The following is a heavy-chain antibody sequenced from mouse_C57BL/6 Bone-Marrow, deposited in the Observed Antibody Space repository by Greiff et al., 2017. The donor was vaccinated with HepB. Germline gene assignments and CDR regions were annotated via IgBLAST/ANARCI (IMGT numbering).Heavy chain of an antibody. J-gene: IGHJ1*03. Sequence: VQLKESGAELVRPGASVTLSCKASGYTFTDYEMHWVKQTPVHGLEWIGAIDPETGGTAYNQKFKGKAILTADKSSSTAYMELRSLTSEDSAVYYCTRRANWDGYFDVWGTGTTVTVSS. CDR2: IDPETGGT. D-gene: IGHD4-1*01. CDR1: GYTFTDYE. V-gene: IGHV1-15*01. CDR3: TRRANWDGYFDV.